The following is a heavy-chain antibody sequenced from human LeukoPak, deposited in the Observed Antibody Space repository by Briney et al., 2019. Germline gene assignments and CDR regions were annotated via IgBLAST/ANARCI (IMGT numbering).Heavy chain of an antibody. CDR2: INSDGSST. CDR1: GFTFSSYW. J-gene: IGHJ4*02. CDR3: AREYTVPDYFDS. Sequence: GGSLRLSCAASGFTFSSYWMYWVRQVPGKGLVWVSRINSDGSSTTYADSVKGRFTISRDNAKNTLYLQMNSLRAEDTAVYYCAREYTVPDYFDSWGQGALVTVSS. V-gene: IGHV3-74*03. D-gene: IGHD2-2*02.